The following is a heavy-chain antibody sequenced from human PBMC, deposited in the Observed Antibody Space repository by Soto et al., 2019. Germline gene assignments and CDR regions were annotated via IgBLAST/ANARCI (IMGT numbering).Heavy chain of an antibody. CDR1: GGSISSGGYS. Sequence: SETLSLTCAVSGGSISSGGYSWSWIRQPPGKGLEWIGYIYHSGSTYYNPPLKSRVTISVDRSKNQFSLKLSSVTAADTAVYYCARAGLRYYDSSGYYPNYYYYGMDVWGQGTTVTVSS. V-gene: IGHV4-30-2*01. J-gene: IGHJ6*02. D-gene: IGHD3-22*01. CDR2: IYHSGST. CDR3: ARAGLRYYDSSGYYPNYYYYGMDV.